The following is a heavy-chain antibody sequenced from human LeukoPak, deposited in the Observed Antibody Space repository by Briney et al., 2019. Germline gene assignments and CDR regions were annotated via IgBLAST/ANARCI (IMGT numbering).Heavy chain of an antibody. Sequence: GGSLRLSCAASGFTISTYGMSWVRQAPGKGLEWVSSISGGTTYYTDSVKGRFTISRDNPKNTVSLQMSSLRAGDTAVYYCAKSVFHSGNYWGQGTLVTVSS. D-gene: IGHD3-10*01. CDR3: AKSVFHSGNY. CDR2: ISGGTT. CDR1: GFTISTYG. J-gene: IGHJ4*02. V-gene: IGHV3-23*01.